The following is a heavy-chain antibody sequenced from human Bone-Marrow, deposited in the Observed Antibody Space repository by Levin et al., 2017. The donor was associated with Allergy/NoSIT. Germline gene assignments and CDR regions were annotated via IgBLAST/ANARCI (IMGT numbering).Heavy chain of an antibody. CDR1: GFTFDDYA. CDR2: ISWNSGGM. CDR3: VKGSVGYCSRSDCRNSFDA. Sequence: PGGSLRLSCAASGFTFDDYAMHWARQVPGKGLEWVSGISWNSGGMAYADSVEGRSTISRDNAKNSLYLEMSSLRLEDTAFYYCVKGSVGYCSRSDCRNSFDAWGQGILVTVSS. V-gene: IGHV3-9*01. J-gene: IGHJ5*01. D-gene: IGHD2-2*01.